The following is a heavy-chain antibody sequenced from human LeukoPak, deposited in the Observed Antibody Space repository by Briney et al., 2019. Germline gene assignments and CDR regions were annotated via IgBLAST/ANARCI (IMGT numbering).Heavy chain of an antibody. D-gene: IGHD3-10*01. CDR1: GFTFRIYV. Sequence: GGSLRLSCAASGFTFRIYVIHWVRQAPGKGLEWVAVTSSDLNVKLYADSVKGRFTISRDNSRSTLYLQMNSLRPEDTAIYYCAREGYYGSGSPPSLYFDYWGQGTLVTVSS. CDR2: TSSDLNVK. J-gene: IGHJ4*02. CDR3: AREGYYGSGSPPSLYFDY. V-gene: IGHV3-30-3*01.